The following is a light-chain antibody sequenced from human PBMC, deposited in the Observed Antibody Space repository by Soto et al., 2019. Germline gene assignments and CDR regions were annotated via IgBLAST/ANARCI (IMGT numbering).Light chain of an antibody. V-gene: IGKV3-15*01. J-gene: IGKJ4*01. CDR1: HSVGSN. CDR2: GAS. CDR3: QQYKQWPVA. Sequence: VMTQSPTTLSVSPGERATFSCRASHSVGSNLAWYQQNPGQAPRLLIYGASTRATGVPARFSGSGSATQFTLTISSLQSEDFGFYYCQQYKQWPVAFGGGTKVEIK.